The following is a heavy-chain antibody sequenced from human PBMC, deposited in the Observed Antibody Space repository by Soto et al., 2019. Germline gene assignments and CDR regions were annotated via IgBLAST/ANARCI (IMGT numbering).Heavy chain of an antibody. CDR2: IYYAGTT. CDR1: GYSLRSNIHY. CDR3: ARAHMTDYINGVVASNWFDP. J-gene: IGHJ5*02. V-gene: IGHV4-61*01. Sequence: SGTPFPTRPFSGYSLRSNIHYLSWVRPPPRKGLEWIGYIYYAGTTSYNVSLKSRVSFSVDTSKNQFSLKLTSITAADTAVYYCARAHMTDYINGVVASNWFDPWGRGTLVTVSS. D-gene: IGHD3-9*01.